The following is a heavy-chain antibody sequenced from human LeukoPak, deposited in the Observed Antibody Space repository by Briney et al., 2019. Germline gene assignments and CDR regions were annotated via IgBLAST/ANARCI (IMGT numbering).Heavy chain of an antibody. D-gene: IGHD2-8*02. Sequence: GGSLRLSCAASGFTFSSYWMSWVRQAPGKGLEWVANIKQDGSEKYYVDSVKGRFTMSRDNSKNTLYLQLNSLRAEDTAVYYCAKSPLRYCTVSTCYPLDYWGQGTLVTVSS. CDR3: AKSPLRYCTVSTCYPLDY. CDR1: GFTFSSYW. CDR2: IKQDGSEK. J-gene: IGHJ4*02. V-gene: IGHV3-7*03.